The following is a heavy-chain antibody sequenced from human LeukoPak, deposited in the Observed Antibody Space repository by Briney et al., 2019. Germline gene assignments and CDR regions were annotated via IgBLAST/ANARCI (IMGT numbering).Heavy chain of an antibody. CDR1: GFSFSDAW. J-gene: IGHJ4*02. V-gene: IGHV3-15*04. CDR3: TTYGSGRKFDY. CDR2: IESKTDGGTT. D-gene: IGHD3-10*01. Sequence: GGSLTLSCAASGFSFSDAWMSWVRQIPGKGLEWVGRIESKTDGGTTDYAAPVKGRFTISRDDSTNTLYLQMNSLKSEDTAVYYCTTYGSGRKFDYWGQGTLVTVSS.